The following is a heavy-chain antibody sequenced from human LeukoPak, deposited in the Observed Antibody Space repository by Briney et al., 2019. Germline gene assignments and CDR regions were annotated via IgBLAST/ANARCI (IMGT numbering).Heavy chain of an antibody. V-gene: IGHV3-23*01. D-gene: IGHD5-24*01. CDR1: GFTVSSAY. Sequence: GGSLRLSRAASGFTVSSAYMSWVRQAPGKGLEWVSVISNSGGSTFYADSVKGRFTISRDNSKNTLYLQMNSLRAEDTAVYYCAKDGTGEMATMTYWGQGTLVTVSS. CDR3: AKDGTGEMATMTY. CDR2: ISNSGGST. J-gene: IGHJ4*02.